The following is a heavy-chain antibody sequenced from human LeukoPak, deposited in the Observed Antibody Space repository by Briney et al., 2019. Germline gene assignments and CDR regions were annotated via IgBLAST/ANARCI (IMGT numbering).Heavy chain of an antibody. V-gene: IGHV3-21*01. D-gene: IGHD6-19*01. Sequence: GGSLRLSCAGSGFTFSSYWMSWVRQAPGKGLEWVSSISSSSSYIYYADSVKGRFSISRDNAKNSLYLQMNSLRAEDTAVYYCASSPPIAVTKRGDYWGQGTLVTVSS. J-gene: IGHJ4*02. CDR1: GFTFSSYW. CDR2: ISSSSSYI. CDR3: ASSPPIAVTKRGDY.